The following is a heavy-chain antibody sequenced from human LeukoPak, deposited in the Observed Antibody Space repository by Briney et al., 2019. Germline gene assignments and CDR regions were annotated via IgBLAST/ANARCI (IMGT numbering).Heavy chain of an antibody. J-gene: IGHJ4*02. D-gene: IGHD3-10*01. CDR3: AKDRARYYYGSGMSPSDY. V-gene: IGHV3-30*04. CDR2: ISYDGINQ. CDR1: GFTFSDYA. Sequence: GGSLRLSCAASGFTFSDYAMHWVRQAPGKGLEWVAVISYDGINQYYADSVKGRFTISRDNSKNTLYLQMNSLRAEDTAVYYCAKDRARYYYGSGMSPSDYWGQGTLVTVSS.